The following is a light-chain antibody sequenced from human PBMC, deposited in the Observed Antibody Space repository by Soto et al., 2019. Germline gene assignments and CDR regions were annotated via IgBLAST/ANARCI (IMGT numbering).Light chain of an antibody. V-gene: IGKV3-20*01. Sequence: EIVLTQSPDTLSLSPGERATLSCRASQSVRSNYLAWYQQKPGQAPRFLIYDASSRATGIPDRFSGSGYGTDFTVTISRLEPEDFAVYYCQQYGSSPLTFGGGTKVEIK. J-gene: IGKJ4*01. CDR3: QQYGSSPLT. CDR1: QSVRSNY. CDR2: DAS.